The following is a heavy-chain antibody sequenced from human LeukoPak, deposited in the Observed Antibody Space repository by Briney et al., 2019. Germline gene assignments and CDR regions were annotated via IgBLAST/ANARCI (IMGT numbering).Heavy chain of an antibody. D-gene: IGHD2/OR15-2a*01. V-gene: IGHV5-10-1*01. CDR2: INPSDSYT. Sequence: GESLKISCKGSGYSFTNYWIAWVRQMPGRGLEWMVIINPSDSYTNYSPSFQGHVTISADKSISTAYLQWSSLKASDTAMYYCARGLIRSFDYWGQGTLVTVSS. CDR1: GYSFTNYW. J-gene: IGHJ4*02. CDR3: ARGLIRSFDY.